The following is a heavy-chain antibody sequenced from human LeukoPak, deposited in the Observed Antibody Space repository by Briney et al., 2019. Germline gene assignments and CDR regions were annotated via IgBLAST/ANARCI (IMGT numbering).Heavy chain of an antibody. Sequence: ASVKVSCKASGYTFTGYYMHWVRQAPGQGLEWMGRINPNSGSTNYAQKFQGRVTMTRDTSISTAYMELSRLRSDDTAVYYCARVAYYYDSSGYYYVWGQGTLVTVSS. J-gene: IGHJ4*02. D-gene: IGHD3-22*01. CDR1: GYTFTGYY. V-gene: IGHV1-2*06. CDR2: INPNSGST. CDR3: ARVAYYYDSSGYYYV.